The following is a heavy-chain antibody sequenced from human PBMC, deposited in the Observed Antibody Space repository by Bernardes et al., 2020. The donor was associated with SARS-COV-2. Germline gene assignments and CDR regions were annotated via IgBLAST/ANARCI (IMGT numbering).Heavy chain of an antibody. CDR3: ARDLAAGDYDEMI. J-gene: IGHJ3*02. CDR2: VYSDGSS. Sequence: GGSLRLSCVASGFAASGHYMSWVRQAPGKGLEWVSVVYSDGSSHYIDAVKGRFTISRGNSKNTVYLEMNNLKVEDTGVYYCARDLAAGDYDEMIWGQGTKVTVSS. CDR1: GFAASGHY. V-gene: IGHV3-66*01. D-gene: IGHD3-22*01.